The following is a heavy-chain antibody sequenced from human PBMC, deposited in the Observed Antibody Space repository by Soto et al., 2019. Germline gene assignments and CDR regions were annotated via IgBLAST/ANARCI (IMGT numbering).Heavy chain of an antibody. J-gene: IGHJ4*02. CDR3: AIHYRGLLRYFDWLPGLDY. Sequence: HPGGSLRLSCAASGFTVSSNYMSWVRQAPGKGLEWVSVIYSGGSTYYADSVKGRFTISRDNSKNTLYLQMNSLRAEDTAVYYCAIHYRGLLRYFDWLPGLDYWGQGTLVTVSS. V-gene: IGHV3-66*01. D-gene: IGHD3-9*01. CDR1: GFTVSSNY. CDR2: IYSGGST.